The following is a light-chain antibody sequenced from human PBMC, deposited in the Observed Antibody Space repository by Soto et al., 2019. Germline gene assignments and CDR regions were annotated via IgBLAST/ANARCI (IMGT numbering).Light chain of an antibody. V-gene: IGKV3-15*01. Sequence: EIVMTQSPATLSVSPGERATLSCRASQSVTSNLAWYQQKPGQAPRLLMYGVSTRATGIPASFGGSGSATEFTLTISSLQSEDFAVYYCQQYNNRPLTFGGGTKVDIK. CDR1: QSVTSN. CDR2: GVS. J-gene: IGKJ4*01. CDR3: QQYNNRPLT.